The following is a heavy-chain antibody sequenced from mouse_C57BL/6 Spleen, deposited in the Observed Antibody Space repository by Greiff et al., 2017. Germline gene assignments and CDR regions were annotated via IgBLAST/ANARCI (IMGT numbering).Heavy chain of an antibody. D-gene: IGHD2-4*01. CDR3: TRPHYEYDKWFAY. CDR1: GYTFTDYE. CDR2: IDPETGGT. Sequence: QVQLQQSGAELVRPGASVTLSCKASGYTFTDYEMHWVKQTPVHGLEWIGAIDPETGGTAYNQKFKGKAILTADKSSSTAYMELRSLTSEDSAVYYCTRPHYEYDKWFAYWGQGTLVTVSA. J-gene: IGHJ3*01. V-gene: IGHV1-15*01.